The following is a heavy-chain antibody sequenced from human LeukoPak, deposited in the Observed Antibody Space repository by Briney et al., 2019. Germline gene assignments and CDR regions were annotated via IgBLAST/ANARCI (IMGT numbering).Heavy chain of an antibody. D-gene: IGHD1-26*01. Sequence: SETLSLTCTVSGDSISSYYWSWIRQPPGKGLERIGYIYYSGSTNYDPSLKSRVTISVDPSTDQFSLKLSSGTAADTAVYYCARLRWELLTRYFDLWGRGTLVTVSS. CDR1: GDSISSYY. CDR2: IYYSGST. CDR3: ARLRWELLTRYFDL. J-gene: IGHJ2*01. V-gene: IGHV4-59*08.